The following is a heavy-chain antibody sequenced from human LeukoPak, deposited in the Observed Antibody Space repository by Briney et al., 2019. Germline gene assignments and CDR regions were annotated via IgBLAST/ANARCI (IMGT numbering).Heavy chain of an antibody. Sequence: KTSQTLSLTCTVSGGSISSGSYYWSWIRQPAGKGLEWIGRIYTSGSTNYNPSLKSRVTIPVDTSKNQFSLKLSSVTAADTAVYYCARAGIFGVESDAFDIWGQGTMVTVSS. D-gene: IGHD3-3*01. CDR2: IYTSGST. J-gene: IGHJ3*02. CDR3: ARAGIFGVESDAFDI. V-gene: IGHV4-61*02. CDR1: GGSISSGSYY.